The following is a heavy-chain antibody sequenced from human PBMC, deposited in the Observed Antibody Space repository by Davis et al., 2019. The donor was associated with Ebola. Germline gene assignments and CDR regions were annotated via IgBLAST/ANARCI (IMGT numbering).Heavy chain of an antibody. J-gene: IGHJ4*02. CDR2: INHSGST. D-gene: IGHD5-12*01. CDR1: GGSFSGYY. CDR3: ARHRGARGYVAKYYFDY. Sequence: MPSETLSLTCAVYGGSFSGYYWSWIRQPPGKGLEWIGEINHSGSTNYNPSLKSRVTISVDTSKNQFSLKLSSVTAADTAVYYCARHRGARGYVAKYYFDYWGQGTLVTVSS. V-gene: IGHV4-34*01.